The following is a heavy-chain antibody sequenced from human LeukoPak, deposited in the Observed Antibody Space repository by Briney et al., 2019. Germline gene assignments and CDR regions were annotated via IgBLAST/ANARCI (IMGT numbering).Heavy chain of an antibody. Sequence: SETLSLTCTVSGGSISSGDYYWSWIRQPAGKGLEWIGRISSSGSTNYNPSLKSRVTISVDTSKNQFSLKLSSVTAADTAVYFCARGPYSYDSSDAFDIWGQGTMVTVSS. CDR1: GGSISSGDYY. J-gene: IGHJ3*02. D-gene: IGHD3-22*01. V-gene: IGHV4-61*02. CDR3: ARGPYSYDSSDAFDI. CDR2: ISSSGST.